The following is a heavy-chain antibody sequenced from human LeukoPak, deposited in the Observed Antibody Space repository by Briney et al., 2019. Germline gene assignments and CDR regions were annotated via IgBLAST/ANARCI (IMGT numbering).Heavy chain of an antibody. CDR3: ARISSGWYGGFDY. CDR2: MNPNSGNT. V-gene: IGHV1-8*03. Sequence: GASVKVSCKASGYTFTSYDINWVRQAPGQGLEWMGWMNPNSGNTGYAQKFQGRVTITRNTSISTAYMELSSLRSEDTAVYYCARISSGWYGGFDYWGQGTLVTVSP. CDR1: GYTFTSYD. D-gene: IGHD6-19*01. J-gene: IGHJ4*02.